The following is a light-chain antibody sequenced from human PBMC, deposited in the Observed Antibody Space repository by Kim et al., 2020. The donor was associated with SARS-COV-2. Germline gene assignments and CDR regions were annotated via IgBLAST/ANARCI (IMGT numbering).Light chain of an antibody. CDR1: QSVLYSSNNKNY. J-gene: IGKJ3*01. Sequence: DIVMTQSPASLAVSLGERATINCKSSQSVLYSSNNKNYLAWYQQKPGQPPKLLIYWASTRESGVPDRFSGSGSGTDFTLTISNLQAEDVAVYYCHQYYRAPRTFGPGTKVDIK. CDR2: WAS. V-gene: IGKV4-1*01. CDR3: HQYYRAPRT.